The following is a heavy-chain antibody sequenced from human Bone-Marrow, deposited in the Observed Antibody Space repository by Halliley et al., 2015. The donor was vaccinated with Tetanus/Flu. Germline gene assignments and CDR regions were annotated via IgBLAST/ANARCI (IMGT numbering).Heavy chain of an antibody. CDR3: ARGNYHASWWFDS. CDR2: IIPYGNI. Sequence: TLSLTCAVYGGSFGDSGYYWNWCRQPPGKGLEWIGEIIPYGNINYNQSLQSRVTISVDTSKNQFSLKLSSVTAADTAIYYCARGNYHASWWFDSWGRGTLVTVSS. CDR1: GGSFGDSGYY. J-gene: IGHJ5*01. D-gene: IGHD3-10*01. V-gene: IGHV4-34*01.